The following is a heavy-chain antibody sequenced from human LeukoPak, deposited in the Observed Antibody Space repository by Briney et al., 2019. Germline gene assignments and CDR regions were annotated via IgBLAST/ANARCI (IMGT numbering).Heavy chain of an antibody. J-gene: IGHJ3*02. Sequence: PSQTLSLTCAVSGGSISSGGYSWSWIRRPPGKGLEWIGYIYHSGSTYYNPSLKSRVTISVDRSKNQFSLRLSSVTAADTAVYYCARLLYSSGWYSAFDIWGQGTMVTVSS. CDR3: ARLLYSSGWYSAFDI. V-gene: IGHV4-30-2*01. D-gene: IGHD6-19*01. CDR1: GGSISSGGYS. CDR2: IYHSGST.